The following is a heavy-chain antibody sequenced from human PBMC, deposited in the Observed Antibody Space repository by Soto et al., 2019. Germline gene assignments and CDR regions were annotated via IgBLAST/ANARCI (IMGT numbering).Heavy chain of an antibody. D-gene: IGHD4-17*01. CDR1: GFTDSSDY. CDR2: IYSGGIT. CDR3: ARGDYHYYFDP. Sequence: EVPLVESGGGLVQPGGSLRLSCAASGFTDSSDYMGWVRQATGKGLELVSVIYSGGITYYADSVKGRFTISRDNSKNTLYLQMHNLRAEDTAVYHCARGDYHYYFDPWGQGTQVTVSS. V-gene: IGHV3-66*01. J-gene: IGHJ4*02.